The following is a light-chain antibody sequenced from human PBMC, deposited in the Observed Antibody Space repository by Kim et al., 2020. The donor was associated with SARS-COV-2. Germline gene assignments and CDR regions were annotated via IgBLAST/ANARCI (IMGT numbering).Light chain of an antibody. CDR3: QQGNSFPFT. CDR1: QGISSC. Sequence: ASVGDRVNITCRASQGISSCLDWYQQKPGKAPKALIYGASSLHIGVPSRFSGSGFGTDFTLTISSLQPEDFATYYCQQGNSFPFTFGPGTKVDIK. CDR2: GAS. V-gene: IGKV1-12*01. J-gene: IGKJ3*01.